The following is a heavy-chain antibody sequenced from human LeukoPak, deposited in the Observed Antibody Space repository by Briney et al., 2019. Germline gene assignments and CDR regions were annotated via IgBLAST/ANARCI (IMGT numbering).Heavy chain of an antibody. CDR1: GFTFSSYS. CDR2: ISSSSSYI. CDR3: ARGDCSGGSCYWVY. D-gene: IGHD2-15*01. Sequence: GGSLRLSCVASGFTFSSYSMNWVRQAPGKGLEWVSSISSSSSYIYYADSVKGRFTISRDNAKNSLYLQMNSLRAEDTAVYYCARGDCSGGSCYWVYWGQGTLVTVSS. J-gene: IGHJ4*02. V-gene: IGHV3-21*01.